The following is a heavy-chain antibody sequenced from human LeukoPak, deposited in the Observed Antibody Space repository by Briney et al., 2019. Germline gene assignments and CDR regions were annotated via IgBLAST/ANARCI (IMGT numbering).Heavy chain of an antibody. CDR1: GFSLSTYGVG. J-gene: IGHJ4*02. CDR2: IYWDDAK. Sequence: SGPTLVKPTQTLTLTCTFSGFSLSTYGVGVGWIRQPPGKALEWLALIYWDDAKRYSPSLKSRLTITKDTSKNQVVLTRTNMDPVDTATYYCAHTNSSSPVDYWGQGTLVTVSS. D-gene: IGHD6-13*01. CDR3: AHTNSSSPVDY. V-gene: IGHV2-5*02.